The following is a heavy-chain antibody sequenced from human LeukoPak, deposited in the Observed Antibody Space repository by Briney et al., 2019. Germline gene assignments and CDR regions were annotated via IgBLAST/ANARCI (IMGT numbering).Heavy chain of an antibody. CDR2: INPNSGGT. J-gene: IGHJ5*02. CDR3: ARADRLHGGPYLIGP. CDR1: GYSFTDYY. D-gene: IGHD2-21*01. V-gene: IGHV1-2*02. Sequence: ASVKVSYKTSGYSFTDYYMHWVRQAPGQGLEWMGWINPNSGGTSSAQKFQGRVTMTRHTSITTVYMEVSWLTSDDTAIYYCARADRLHGGPYLIGPWGQGTLVTVSS.